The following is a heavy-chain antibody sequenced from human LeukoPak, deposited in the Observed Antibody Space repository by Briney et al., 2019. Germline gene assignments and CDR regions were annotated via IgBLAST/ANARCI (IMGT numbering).Heavy chain of an antibody. CDR1: GYTFTSYG. CDR3: ARLSDFWSGPKSNSGDY. D-gene: IGHD3-3*01. CDR2: ISAYNGNT. V-gene: IGHV1-18*01. J-gene: IGHJ4*02. Sequence: ASVRVSCKASGYTFTSYGISWVRQAPGQGLEWMGWISAYNGNTNYAQKLQDRVTMTTDTSTSTAYMELRSLRSDDTAVYYCARLSDFWSGPKSNSGDYWGQGTLVTVSS.